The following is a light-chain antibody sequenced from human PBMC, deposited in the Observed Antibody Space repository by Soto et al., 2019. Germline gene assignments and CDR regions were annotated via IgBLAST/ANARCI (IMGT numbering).Light chain of an antibody. CDR2: GAS. CDR3: QQYGSSPLT. J-gene: IGKJ4*01. Sequence: EIVLTQSPGTLSLSPGQRATLSCRASQSVSSSYLAWYQQKPGQAPRLLVYGASSRATGIQDRFSGSGSGTDFTLTISRLEPEDFAVYYCQQYGSSPLTFGGGTKVEFK. CDR1: QSVSSSY. V-gene: IGKV3-20*01.